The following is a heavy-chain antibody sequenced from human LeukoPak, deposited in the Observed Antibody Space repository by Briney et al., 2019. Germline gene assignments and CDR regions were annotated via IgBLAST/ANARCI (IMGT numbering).Heavy chain of an antibody. CDR1: GYTFTDYY. Sequence: ASVKISCKVSGYTFTDYYMHWVQQAPGKGLEWMGLVDPEDGETIYAEKFQGRVTITADTSTDTAYMEPSSLRSEDTAVYYCATVLGATHFDYWGQGTLVTVSS. V-gene: IGHV1-69-2*01. D-gene: IGHD1-26*01. CDR2: VDPEDGET. J-gene: IGHJ4*02. CDR3: ATVLGATHFDY.